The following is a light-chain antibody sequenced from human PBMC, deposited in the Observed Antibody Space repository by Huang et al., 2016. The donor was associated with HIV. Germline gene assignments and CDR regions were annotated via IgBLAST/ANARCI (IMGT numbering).Light chain of an antibody. CDR3: MQALQTPYT. CDR2: LGA. Sequence: DIVMTQSPLSLPVTLGEPASISCRSSQSLFHSNGYDYLDWFLQKPGQSPQLLIYLGANRASGVPDRFTGSGSGTDFTLKISRVEAEDVGIYYCMQALQTPYTGGQGTKLNIK. J-gene: IGKJ2*01. V-gene: IGKV2-28*01. CDR1: QSLFHSNGYDY.